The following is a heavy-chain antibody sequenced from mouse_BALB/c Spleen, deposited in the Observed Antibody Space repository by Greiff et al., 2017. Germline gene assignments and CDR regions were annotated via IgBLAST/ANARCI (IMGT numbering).Heavy chain of an antibody. CDR2: ISYDGSN. J-gene: IGHJ2*01. CDR3: ARGKYGNTGY. V-gene: IGHV3-6*02. Sequence: ESGPGLVKPSQSLSLTCSVTGYSITSGYYWNWIRQFPGNKLEWMGYISYDGSNNYNPSLKNRISITRDTSKNQFFLKLNSVTTEDTATYYCARGKYGNTGYWGQGTTLTVSS. CDR1: GYSITSGYY. D-gene: IGHD2-10*02.